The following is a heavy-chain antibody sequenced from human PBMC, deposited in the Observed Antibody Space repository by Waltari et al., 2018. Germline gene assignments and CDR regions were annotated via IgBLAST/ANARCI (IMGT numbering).Heavy chain of an antibody. CDR2: IIPIFGTA. V-gene: IGHV1-69*06. J-gene: IGHJ2*01. CDR3: ARPYYYGSGSADWYFDL. Sequence: SSYAISWVRQAPGQGLEWMGGIIPIFGTANYAQKFQGRVTITADKSTSTAYMELSSLRSEDTAVYYCARPYYYGSGSADWYFDLWGRGTLVTVSS. CDR1: SSYA. D-gene: IGHD3-10*01.